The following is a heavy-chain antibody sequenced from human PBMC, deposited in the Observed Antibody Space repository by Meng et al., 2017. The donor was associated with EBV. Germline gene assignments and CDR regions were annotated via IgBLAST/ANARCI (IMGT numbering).Heavy chain of an antibody. D-gene: IGHD4-11*01. Sequence: QVQLQESGPGLVKPSETLSLTCPVSGASVSGGTFHWSWIRQPPGKELEWIGYIFDAGTTIYNPSLKSRVTIFLDTSRNQFSLGLRSVTTADTAVYYCAKSNSSTPGVVDSWGQGTLVTVSS. V-gene: IGHV4-61*01. CDR2: IFDAGTT. CDR3: AKSNSSTPGVVDS. CDR1: GASVSGGTFH. J-gene: IGHJ4*02.